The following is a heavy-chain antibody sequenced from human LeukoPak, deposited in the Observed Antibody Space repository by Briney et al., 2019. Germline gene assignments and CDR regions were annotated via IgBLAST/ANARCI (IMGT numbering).Heavy chain of an antibody. CDR2: INPNSGGT. CDR3: AKEAYCGGDCSRWFDP. CDR1: GYTFTGYY. D-gene: IGHD2-21*02. Sequence: GASVKVSCKASGYTFTGYYMHWVRQAPGQGLEWMGWINPNSGGTNYAEKFQGRVTMTRDTSISTAYMELSRLRSDDTAVYYCAKEAYCGGDCSRWFDPWGQGTLVTVSS. V-gene: IGHV1-2*02. J-gene: IGHJ5*02.